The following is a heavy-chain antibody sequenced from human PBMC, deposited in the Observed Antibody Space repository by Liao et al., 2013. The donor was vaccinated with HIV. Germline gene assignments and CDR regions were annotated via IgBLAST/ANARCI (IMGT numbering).Heavy chain of an antibody. CDR3: ARGRRNSPHYFDY. V-gene: IGHV4-39*07. CDR1: GDSVSSSSDY. J-gene: IGHJ4*02. CDR2: IKYSGST. Sequence: QLQLQESGPGLVKPSETLSLTCSVSGDSVSSSSDYWSWIRQSPGKGLEWIGEIKYSGSTNYNPSLKSRVTISVDTSRYQFSLELSSVTAADTAVYYCARGRRNSPHYFDYWGQGTLVTVSS. D-gene: IGHD1-14*01.